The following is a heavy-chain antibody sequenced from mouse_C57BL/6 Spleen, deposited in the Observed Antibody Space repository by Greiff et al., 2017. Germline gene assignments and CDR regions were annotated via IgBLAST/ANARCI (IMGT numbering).Heavy chain of an antibody. V-gene: IGHV5-6*02. D-gene: IGHD1-2*01. CDR2: ISSGGSYT. CDR3: ARHQGTTAFDY. CDR1: GFTFSSYG. J-gene: IGHJ2*01. Sequence: DVKLVESGGDLVKPGGSLKLSCAASGFTFSSYGMSWVRQTPDKRLEWVATISSGGSYTYYPDSVKGRFTISRDNAKNTLYLQMSSLKSEDTAMYYCARHQGTTAFDYWGQGTTLTVSS.